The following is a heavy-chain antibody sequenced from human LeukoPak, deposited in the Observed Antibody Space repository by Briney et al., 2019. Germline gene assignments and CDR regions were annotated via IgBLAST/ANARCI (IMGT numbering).Heavy chain of an antibody. CDR3: ARDPERFHV. J-gene: IGHJ6*04. CDR1: GFTFDDYA. CDR2: ISWNSGSI. V-gene: IGHV3-9*01. D-gene: IGHD3-3*01. Sequence: PGGSLRLSCAASGFTFDDYAMHWVRQAPGKGLEWVSGISWNSGSIGYADSVKGRFTISRDNAKNSLYLQMNSLRAEDTALYYCARDPERFHVWGKGTTVTVSS.